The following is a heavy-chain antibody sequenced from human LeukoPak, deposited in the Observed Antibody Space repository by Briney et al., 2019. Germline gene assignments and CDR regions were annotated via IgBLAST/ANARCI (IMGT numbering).Heavy chain of an antibody. V-gene: IGHV3-23*01. CDR2: ISGSSHTST. CDR3: ARGPSGYHNT. J-gene: IGHJ4*02. Sequence: GGSLRLSCAVSGFTFSSYAMSWVRQAPGKGLQWVSSISGSSHTSTYYADSVKGRFTISRDNSKNTLYLQMNSLRAEDTAVYYCARGPSGYHNTGGQGTLVTVSS. D-gene: IGHD5-12*01. CDR1: GFTFSSYA.